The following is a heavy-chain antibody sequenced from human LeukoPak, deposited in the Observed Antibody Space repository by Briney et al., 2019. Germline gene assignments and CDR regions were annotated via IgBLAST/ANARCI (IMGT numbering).Heavy chain of an antibody. CDR1: GYSFTNYW. D-gene: IGHD5-24*01. J-gene: IGHJ4*02. CDR2: INPGDSDV. Sequence: GESLQISCKGSGYSFTNYWIGWVRQMPGKGLEWMGIINPGDSDVRYSPSFQGQATISADKSISTAYLQWSSLKASDTAMYYCARQGQRWLPSVWGQGTLVTVSS. CDR3: ARQGQRWLPSV. V-gene: IGHV5-51*01.